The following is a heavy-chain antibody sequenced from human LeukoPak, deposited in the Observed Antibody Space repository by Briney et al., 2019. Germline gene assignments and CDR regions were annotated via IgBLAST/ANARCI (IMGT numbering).Heavy chain of an antibody. CDR2: IWYDGSNK. J-gene: IGHJ4*02. CDR3: ASSVGFAPTGY. CDR1: GFTFSSYG. Sequence: GGSLRLSCAASGFTFSSYGMHWVRQAPGKGREWVAVIWYDGSNKYYADSVKGRFTISRDNAKNSLYLQMNSLSAEDTAVYYCASSVGFAPTGYWGQGTLVTVSS. D-gene: IGHD2-15*01. V-gene: IGHV3-33*03.